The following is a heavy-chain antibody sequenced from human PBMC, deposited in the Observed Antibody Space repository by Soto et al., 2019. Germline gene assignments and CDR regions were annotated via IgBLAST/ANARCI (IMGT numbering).Heavy chain of an antibody. D-gene: IGHD6-25*01. J-gene: IGHJ4*02. CDR3: ATGAAF. Sequence: EVQLVESGGGLAQPGGSLRLSCAASGFTLSSDWMHWVRQSPGKGLLWLSRINRDGSSISYADSVEGRFTVSRDNARGTLYLQMNSLRVEDTAVYYSATGAAFRGQGILVTVSS. CDR2: INRDGSSI. V-gene: IGHV3-74*01. CDR1: GFTLSSDW.